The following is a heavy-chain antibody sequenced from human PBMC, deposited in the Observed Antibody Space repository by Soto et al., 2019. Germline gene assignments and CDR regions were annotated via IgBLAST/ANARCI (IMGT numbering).Heavy chain of an antibody. V-gene: IGHV1-8*01. D-gene: IGHD3-10*01. J-gene: IGHJ4*02. CDR3: ARGELLWFGELLR. CDR1: GYTFTNYE. Sequence: QVQLVKSGAEVKKPGASVKVSCKASGYTFTNYEINWVRQATGQGLEWMGWMNPNSGDTGYAQKFQGRVTMTRNTSISTAYMELSSLRSEDTAVYYCARGELLWFGELLRWGQGTLVTVSS. CDR2: MNPNSGDT.